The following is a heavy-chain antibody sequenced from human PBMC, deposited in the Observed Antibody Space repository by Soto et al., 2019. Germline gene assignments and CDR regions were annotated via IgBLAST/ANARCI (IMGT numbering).Heavy chain of an antibody. CDR1: GFTFSSYG. J-gene: IGHJ3*02. CDR3: ASLYCSGGSCYRLGDAFDI. CDR2: IWYDGSNK. D-gene: IGHD2-15*01. Sequence: QVQLVESGGGVVQPGRSLRLSCAASGFTFSSYGMHWVRQAPGKGLEWVAVIWYDGSNKYYADSVKGRFTISRDNSKNPLYLQMNSLRAEDTAVYYCASLYCSGGSCYRLGDAFDIWGHGTMVTVSS. V-gene: IGHV3-33*01.